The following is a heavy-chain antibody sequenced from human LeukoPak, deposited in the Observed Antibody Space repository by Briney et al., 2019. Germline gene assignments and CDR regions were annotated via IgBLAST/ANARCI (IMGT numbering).Heavy chain of an antibody. Sequence: PGGSLRLSCAASGFTFSSYAMSWVRQAPGKGLEWVSAISGSGGSTYYADSVKGRFTISRDNSTNTLYLQMNSLRAEDTAVYYCAKDDIPFFSGWYAGGEFDYWGQGTLVTVSS. CDR2: ISGSGGST. D-gene: IGHD6-19*01. CDR3: AKDDIPFFSGWYAGGEFDY. J-gene: IGHJ4*02. CDR1: GFTFSSYA. V-gene: IGHV3-23*01.